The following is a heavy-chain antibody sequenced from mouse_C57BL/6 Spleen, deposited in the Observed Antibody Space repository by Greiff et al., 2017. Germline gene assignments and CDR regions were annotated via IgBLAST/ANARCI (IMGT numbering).Heavy chain of an antibody. CDR2: IHPNSGST. D-gene: IGHD2-4*01. CDR1: GYTFTSYW. CDR3: ARMDYDYDGLYAMDY. Sequence: VKLQQPGAELVKPGASVKLSCKASGYTFTSYWMHWVKQRPGQGLEWIGMIHPNSGSTNYNEKFKSKATLTVDKSSSTAYMQLSSLTSEDSAVYYCARMDYDYDGLYAMDYWGQGTSVTVSS. J-gene: IGHJ4*01. V-gene: IGHV1-64*01.